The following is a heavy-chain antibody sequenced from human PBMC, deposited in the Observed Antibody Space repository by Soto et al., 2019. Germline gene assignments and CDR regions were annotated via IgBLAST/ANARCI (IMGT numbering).Heavy chain of an antibody. CDR3: ARGRAPWHYYDSSGYSSRSYYYYYGMDV. V-gene: IGHV1-69*13. Sequence: SVKVSCKASGGTFSSYAISWVRQAPGQGLEWMGGIIPIFGTANYAQKFQGRVTITADESTSTAYMELSSLRSGDTAVYYCARGRAPWHYYDSSGYSSRSYYYYYGMDVWGQGTTVTVYS. D-gene: IGHD3-22*01. CDR2: IIPIFGTA. CDR1: GGTFSSYA. J-gene: IGHJ6*02.